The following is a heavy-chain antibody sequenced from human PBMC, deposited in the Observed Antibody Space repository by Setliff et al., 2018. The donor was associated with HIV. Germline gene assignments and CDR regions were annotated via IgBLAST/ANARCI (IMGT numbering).Heavy chain of an antibody. Sequence: GESLRLSCAASGFTFNSYAMHWVRQAPGKGLEWVAVIWYDGSKKYYGDSVKGRFTISRDKSKNTLYLQMDSLRAEDTAAYYCAKDSSSGYYYYYLDVWGKGTTVTVS. J-gene: IGHJ6*03. CDR2: IWYDGSKK. V-gene: IGHV3-33*03. D-gene: IGHD6-6*01. CDR3: AKDSSSGYYYYYLDV. CDR1: GFTFNSYA.